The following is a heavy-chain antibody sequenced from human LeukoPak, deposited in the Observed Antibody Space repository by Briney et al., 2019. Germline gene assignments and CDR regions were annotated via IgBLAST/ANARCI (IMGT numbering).Heavy chain of an antibody. CDR2: ISGSGGST. CDR3: AKGYCSSTSCYSLMGDAFDI. V-gene: IGHV3-23*01. Sequence: GGSLRLSCAASGFTFSSYAMSWVRQAPGKGLEWVSAISGSGGSTYYADSVKGRFTISRDNSKNTLYLQMNSLRAEDTAVYYCAKGYCSSTSCYSLMGDAFDIWGQGTMVTVSS. D-gene: IGHD2-2*02. J-gene: IGHJ3*02. CDR1: GFTFSSYA.